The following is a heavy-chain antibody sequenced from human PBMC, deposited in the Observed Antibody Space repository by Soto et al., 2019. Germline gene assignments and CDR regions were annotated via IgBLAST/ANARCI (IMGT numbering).Heavy chain of an antibody. D-gene: IGHD3-10*02. J-gene: IGHJ4*02. V-gene: IGHV3-11*01. CDR1: GLSFSDYY. CDR3: ATVFRSSTFNY. CDR2: ITSSSSTI. Sequence: QVELVESGGGLVKPGGSLRLSCAASGLSFSDYYMSWIRQAPGKGLEWIAYITSSSSTIYYADSVKGRFTISRNDAKNSLYLQLASLRAEDTAVYYCATVFRSSTFNYWGQGTLVTVSS.